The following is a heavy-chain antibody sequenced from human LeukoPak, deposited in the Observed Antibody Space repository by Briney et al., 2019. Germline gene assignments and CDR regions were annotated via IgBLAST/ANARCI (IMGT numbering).Heavy chain of an antibody. CDR2: INHSGST. Sequence: SETLSLTCAVYGGSFSGYYWSWIRQPPGKGLEWIGEINHSGSTNYNPSLKSRVTISIDTSKNQLSLRLSSVTAADTAVYYCARQMNTVTADYWGQGTLVTVSS. CDR3: ARQMNTVTADY. CDR1: GGSFSGYY. D-gene: IGHD4-17*01. J-gene: IGHJ4*02. V-gene: IGHV4-34*01.